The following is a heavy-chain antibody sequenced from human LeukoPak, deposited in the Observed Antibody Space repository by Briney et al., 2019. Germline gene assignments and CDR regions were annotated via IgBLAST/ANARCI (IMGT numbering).Heavy chain of an antibody. CDR1: GYTSTDYY. D-gene: IGHD3-16*02. Sequence: ASVKVSCKTSGYTSTDYYIHWVQQAPGRGLEWMGRIDPEDGETKFSEKFQGRLTITADTSTNTAYMELSSLTSEDTAIYFCATASLTHPYFDYWGQGTLVTVSS. CDR3: ATASLTHPYFDY. V-gene: IGHV1-69-2*01. CDR2: IDPEDGET. J-gene: IGHJ4*02.